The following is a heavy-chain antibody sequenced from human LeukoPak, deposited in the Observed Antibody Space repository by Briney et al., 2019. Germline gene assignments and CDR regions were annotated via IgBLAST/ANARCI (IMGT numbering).Heavy chain of an antibody. CDR2: IYTSGST. Sequence: SETLSLTCTVSGGSISSGSYYWSWIRQPAGKGLEWIGRIYTSGSTNYNPSPKSRVTISVDTSKDQFSLKLSSVTAADTAVYYCARGRAKWYYYGSGSYYTSGWYFDYWGQGTLVTVSS. CDR1: GGSISSGSYY. J-gene: IGHJ4*02. D-gene: IGHD3-10*01. V-gene: IGHV4-61*02. CDR3: ARGRAKWYYYGSGSYYTSGWYFDY.